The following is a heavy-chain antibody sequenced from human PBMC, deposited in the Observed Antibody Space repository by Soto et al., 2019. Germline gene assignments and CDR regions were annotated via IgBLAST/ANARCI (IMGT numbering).Heavy chain of an antibody. Sequence: QLQLQESGPGLVKPSETLSLTCTVSGGSISSSSYYWGWIRQPPGKGLEWIGSIYYSGSTYYNPSLMSRVTISVDRAKNKFSLKLSSVDAADTAVYYCASRYYYDSSGYWAPFDYWGQGTLVTVSS. CDR2: IYYSGST. CDR1: GGSISSSSYY. V-gene: IGHV4-39*01. D-gene: IGHD3-22*01. CDR3: ASRYYYDSSGYWAPFDY. J-gene: IGHJ4*02.